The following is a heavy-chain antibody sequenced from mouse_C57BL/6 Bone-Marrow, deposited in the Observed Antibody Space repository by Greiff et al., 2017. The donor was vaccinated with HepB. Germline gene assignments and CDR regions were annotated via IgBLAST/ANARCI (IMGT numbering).Heavy chain of an antibody. CDR2: ISSGGSYT. D-gene: IGHD2-10*01. CDR1: GFTFSSYG. J-gene: IGHJ4*01. V-gene: IGHV5-6*01. Sequence: VQLKESGGDLVKPGGSLKLSCAASGFTFSSYGMSWVRQTPDKRLEWVAPISSGGSYTYYPDSVKGRFTISRDNAKNTLYLQMSSLKSEDTAMYYCARSLLFYAMDYWGQGTSVTVSS. CDR3: ARSLLFYAMDY.